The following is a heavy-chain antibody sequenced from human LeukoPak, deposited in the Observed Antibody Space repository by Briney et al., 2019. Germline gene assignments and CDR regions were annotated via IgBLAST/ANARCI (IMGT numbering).Heavy chain of an antibody. Sequence: PGGSLRLSCAASGFTFSSYWMHWVRQAPGKGLVWVSRINMDGSSITYADSVKGRFTISRDNAKNTLYLQMNSLRAEDTAVYHCTRGNYYAMDVWGQGTTVTVSS. CDR2: INMDGSSI. J-gene: IGHJ6*02. CDR1: GFTFSSYW. V-gene: IGHV3-74*01. CDR3: TRGNYYAMDV.